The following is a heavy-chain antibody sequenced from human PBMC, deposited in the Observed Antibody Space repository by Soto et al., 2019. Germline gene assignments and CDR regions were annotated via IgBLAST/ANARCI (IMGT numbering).Heavy chain of an antibody. CDR3: ARQFGSSSSRISYYYYGMDA. V-gene: IGHV5-51*01. D-gene: IGHD6-6*01. CDR2: IYPGDSDT. J-gene: IGHJ6*02. Sequence: GESLKISCKGSGYSFTSYWIGWVRQMPGKGLEWMGIIYPGDSDTRYSPSFQGQVTISADKSISTAYLQWSSLKASDTAMYYCARQFGSSSSRISYYYYGMDAWGQGTTVTVSS. CDR1: GYSFTSYW.